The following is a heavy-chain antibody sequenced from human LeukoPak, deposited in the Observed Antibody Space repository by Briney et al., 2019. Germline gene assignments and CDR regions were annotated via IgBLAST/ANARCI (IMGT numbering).Heavy chain of an antibody. Sequence: GGSLRLSCAASGFTFSSYARSWVRQAPGKGLEWVSAISGSGGSTYYADSVKGRFTISRDNSKNTLYLQMNSLRAEDTAVYYCAKEASWYSSGWYDYFDYWGQGTLVTVSS. CDR3: AKEASWYSSGWYDYFDY. D-gene: IGHD6-19*01. CDR2: ISGSGGST. V-gene: IGHV3-23*01. J-gene: IGHJ4*02. CDR1: GFTFSSYA.